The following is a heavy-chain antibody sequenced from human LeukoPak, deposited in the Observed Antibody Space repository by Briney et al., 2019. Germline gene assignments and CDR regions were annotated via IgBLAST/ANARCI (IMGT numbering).Heavy chain of an antibody. D-gene: IGHD3-9*01. Sequence: GGSLRLSCAASGFTFSSYAMSWVRQAPGKGLEWVSAISGSGGSTYYADSVKGRFTISRGNSKNTLYLQMNSLRAEDTAVYYCAKGQLRYFDWPPLYGMDVWGQGTTVTVSS. J-gene: IGHJ6*02. CDR1: GFTFSSYA. V-gene: IGHV3-23*01. CDR2: ISGSGGST. CDR3: AKGQLRYFDWPPLYGMDV.